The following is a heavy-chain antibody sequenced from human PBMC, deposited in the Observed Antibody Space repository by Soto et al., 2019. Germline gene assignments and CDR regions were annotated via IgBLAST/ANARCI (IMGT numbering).Heavy chain of an antibody. CDR2: IYSDGGT. J-gene: IGHJ4*02. Sequence: TLSLTCTVAGYSINSGAYYWTWIRQHPGKGLEWLGFIYSDGGTDYSPSLKSRLTMSMDTSKNQFSLRLTSVTAADTAVYHCPRGLVEWSNDIWGQGTLLTVSS. D-gene: IGHD3-3*01. V-gene: IGHV4-31*03. CDR1: GYSINSGAYY. CDR3: PRGLVEWSNDI.